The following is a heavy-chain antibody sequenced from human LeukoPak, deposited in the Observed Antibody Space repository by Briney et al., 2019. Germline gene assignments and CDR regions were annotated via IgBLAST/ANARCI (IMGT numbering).Heavy chain of an antibody. CDR1: GYTFTSYD. D-gene: IGHD3-22*01. J-gene: IGHJ4*02. CDR3: AKNYYDRGGFDY. CDR2: MNPNSGNT. Sequence: GASVKVSCKASGYTFTSYDINWVRQATGQGLEWMGWMNPNSGNTGYAQKFQGRVTMTRNTFIRTAYMELSSLRSEDTAVYYCAKNYYDRGGFDYWGQGTLVTVSS. V-gene: IGHV1-8*01.